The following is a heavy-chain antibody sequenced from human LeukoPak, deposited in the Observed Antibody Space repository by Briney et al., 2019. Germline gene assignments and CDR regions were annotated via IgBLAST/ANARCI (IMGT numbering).Heavy chain of an antibody. CDR2: ISKNNNYI. D-gene: IGHD3-22*01. V-gene: IGHV3-21*01. Sequence: GGSLRLSCAASGFTFSSYSMNWVRQAPGKGLEWVSSISNKEWVSSISKNNNYIYYADSVKGRFTISRDNAKNSLYLQMNSLRADDTAVYYCAREGFYYDSSGYYYFDYWGQGTLVTVSS. CDR3: AREGFYYDSSGYYYFDY. J-gene: IGHJ4*02. CDR1: GFTFSSYS.